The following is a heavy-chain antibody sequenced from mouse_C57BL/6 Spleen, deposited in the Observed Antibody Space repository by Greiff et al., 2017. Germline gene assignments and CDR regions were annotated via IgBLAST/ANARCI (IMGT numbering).Heavy chain of an antibody. CDR3: ARDGSSEGWFAY. CDR1: GYAFSSYW. CDR2: IYPGDGDT. J-gene: IGHJ3*01. V-gene: IGHV1-80*01. Sequence: QVQLQQSGAELVKPGASVKISCKASGYAFSSYWMNWVKQRPGKGLEWIGQIYPGDGDTNYNGKFKGKATLTADKSSSTAYMQLSSLTSEDSAVYFGARDGSSEGWFAYWGQGTLVTVSA. D-gene: IGHD1-1*01.